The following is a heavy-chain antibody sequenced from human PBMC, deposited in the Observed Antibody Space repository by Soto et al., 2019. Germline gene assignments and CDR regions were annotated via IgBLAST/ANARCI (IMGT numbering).Heavy chain of an antibody. V-gene: IGHV3-9*01. CDR1: GFTFDDYA. CDR3: AKGIVGSTINLFDP. Sequence: EVQLVESGGGLVQPGRSLRLSCAASGFTFDDYAMHWVRQAPGKGLEWVSGISWNSGSIGYADSVKGRFTISRDNAKNSWYLQMNSLRAEDTALYYCAKGIVGSTINLFDPWGQGTLVTVSS. D-gene: IGHD1-26*01. J-gene: IGHJ5*02. CDR2: ISWNSGSI.